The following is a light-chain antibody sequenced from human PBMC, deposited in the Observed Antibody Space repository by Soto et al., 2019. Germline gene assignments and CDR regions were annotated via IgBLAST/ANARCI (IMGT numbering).Light chain of an antibody. CDR1: QSVGGSS. Sequence: PGERATVSCRTSQSVGGSSLAWYQQRPGQAPRLLIYDTSKRATGIPDRFSGSGSGTDFTLTISRLEPEDFAVHYCQQYQNSPRTFGQATKVDNK. V-gene: IGKV3-20*01. J-gene: IGKJ1*01. CDR3: QQYQNSPRT. CDR2: DTS.